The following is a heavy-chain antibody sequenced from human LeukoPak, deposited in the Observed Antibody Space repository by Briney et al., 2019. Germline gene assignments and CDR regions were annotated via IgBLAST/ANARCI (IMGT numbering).Heavy chain of an antibody. J-gene: IGHJ6*03. D-gene: IGHD6-13*01. Sequence: SETLSLTCAVYGWSFSGYYWSGIRQPPGKGLEWMGGINPIGSNKYNPCRKSRVTISVDTSKNQFSLKLSSVTAADTAVYYCARVVLYSSSWYRVDYYYYMVVWGKGNTVTVSS. V-gene: IGHV4-34*01. CDR2: INPIGSN. CDR1: GWSFSGYY. CDR3: ARVVLYSSSWYRVDYYYYMVV.